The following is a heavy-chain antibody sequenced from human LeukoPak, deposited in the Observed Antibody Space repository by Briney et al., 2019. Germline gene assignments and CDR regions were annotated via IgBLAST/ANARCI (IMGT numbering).Heavy chain of an antibody. CDR2: IYSGGST. V-gene: IGHV3-66*01. CDR1: GFTGSSNY. CDR3: AGRLYYYDSSGYYLADY. Sequence: GSPRLSCAASGFTGSSNYMSWGRQGPGEGVGGGSVIYSGGSTYYADSVKGRFTISRDNSKNTLYLQMNSLRAEDTAVYYCAGRLYYYDSSGYYLADYWGQGTLVTVSS. D-gene: IGHD3-22*01. J-gene: IGHJ4*02.